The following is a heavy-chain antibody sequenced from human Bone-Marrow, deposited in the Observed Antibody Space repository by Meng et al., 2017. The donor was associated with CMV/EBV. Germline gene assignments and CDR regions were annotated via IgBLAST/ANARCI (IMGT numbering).Heavy chain of an antibody. V-gene: IGHV4-34*01. CDR2: INHSGST. J-gene: IGHJ4*02. CDR1: GWSFKGYY. D-gene: IGHD6-19*01. Sequence: GEGRLKPWVPLCLTGAVYGWSFKGYYWSWNRQPPGKGLEGIGEINHSGSTNYNPSLKSRGTISVDTSKNQFSLKLSSVTAADTAVYYCARGGWSSSGRKGLGRPWYYWGQGTLVTVSS. CDR3: ARGGWSSSGRKGLGRPWYY.